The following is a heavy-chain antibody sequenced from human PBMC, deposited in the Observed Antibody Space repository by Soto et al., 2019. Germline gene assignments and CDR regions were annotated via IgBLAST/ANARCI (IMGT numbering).Heavy chain of an antibody. J-gene: IGHJ5*02. CDR2: ISPSTHET. CDR1: GYSFSSYG. V-gene: IGHV1-18*01. D-gene: IGHD6-19*01. CDR3: ARGLAVTTHSWFDP. Sequence: ASVKVSCKASGYSFSSYGITWVRQAPGQGLEWMGWISPSTHETNYAQKFQGRDTVTTDTSTSTAFIELRNLKSDDTVVYYCARGLAVTTHSWFDPWGQGTLVTVSS.